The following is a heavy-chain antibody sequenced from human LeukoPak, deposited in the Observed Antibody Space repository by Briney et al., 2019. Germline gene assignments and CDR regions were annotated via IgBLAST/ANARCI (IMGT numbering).Heavy chain of an antibody. V-gene: IGHV1-18*01. Sequence: ASVKVSCKASGYTFTRYGISWVRQAPGQGLEWMGWISGYNGNIKYAQKVQGRVTVTTDTSTSTAYMELRSLRSDDTAVYYCARDCSGGSCYDGVDYWGQGTLVTV. J-gene: IGHJ4*02. CDR1: GYTFTRYG. CDR2: ISGYNGNI. D-gene: IGHD2-15*01. CDR3: ARDCSGGSCYDGVDY.